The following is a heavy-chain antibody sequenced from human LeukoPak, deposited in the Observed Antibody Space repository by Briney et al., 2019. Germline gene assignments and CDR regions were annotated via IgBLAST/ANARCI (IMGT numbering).Heavy chain of an antibody. Sequence: SETLSLTCTVSGGSISSSSYYWGWIRQPPGKGLEWIGSIYYGGSTYYNPSLKSRVTISVDTSKNQFSLKLSSVTAADTAVYYCARRVLRTDWYFDLWGRGTLVTVSS. CDR3: ARRVLRTDWYFDL. V-gene: IGHV4-39*01. D-gene: IGHD3/OR15-3a*01. J-gene: IGHJ2*01. CDR2: IYYGGST. CDR1: GGSISSSSYY.